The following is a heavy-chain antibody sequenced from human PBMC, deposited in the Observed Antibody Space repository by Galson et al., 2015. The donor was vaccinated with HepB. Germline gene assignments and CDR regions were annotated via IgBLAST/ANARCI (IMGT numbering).Heavy chain of an antibody. J-gene: IGHJ5*02. V-gene: IGHV1-3*01. CDR2: INAGNGNT. Sequence: SVKVSCKASGYTFTSYAMHWVRQAPGQRLEWMGWINAGNGNTKYSQKFQGRVTITRDTSASTAYMELSSLRSEDTAVYYCARVYYDFWSGLNWFDPWGQGTLVTVSS. CDR1: GYTFTSYA. CDR3: ARVYYDFWSGLNWFDP. D-gene: IGHD3-3*01.